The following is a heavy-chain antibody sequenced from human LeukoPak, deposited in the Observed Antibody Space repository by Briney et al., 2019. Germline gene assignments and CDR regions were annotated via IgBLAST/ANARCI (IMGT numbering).Heavy chain of an antibody. V-gene: IGHV4-38-2*02. D-gene: IGHD2-2*01. CDR2: IYHSGST. Sequence: SETLSLTCTVSGYSISSGYYWGWIRQPPGKGLEWIGSIYHSGSTYYNPSLKSRVTISVDTSKNQFSLKLSSVTAADTAVYYCARTPLVPAAMGYYYYYYMDVWGKGTTVTISS. CDR3: ARTPLVPAAMGYYYYYYMDV. CDR1: GYSISSGYY. J-gene: IGHJ6*03.